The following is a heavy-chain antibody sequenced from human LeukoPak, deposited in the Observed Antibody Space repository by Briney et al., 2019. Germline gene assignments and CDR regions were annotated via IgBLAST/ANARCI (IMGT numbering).Heavy chain of an antibody. CDR3: ARGTQDDYVWGSYRHSWFDP. CDR2: ISSSSTYI. Sequence: GGSLRLSCAASGFTFASETMNWVRQAPGKGLEWVSSISSSSTYIYYADSVRGRFTISRDNAKNLIFLQMNSLRVEDTALYYCARGTQDDYVWGSYRHSWFDPWGQGIPVPVSS. V-gene: IGHV3-21*01. J-gene: IGHJ5*02. D-gene: IGHD3-16*02. CDR1: GFTFASET.